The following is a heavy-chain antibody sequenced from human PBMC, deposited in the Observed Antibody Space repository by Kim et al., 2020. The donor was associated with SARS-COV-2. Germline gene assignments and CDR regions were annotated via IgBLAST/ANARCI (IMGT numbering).Heavy chain of an antibody. CDR2: INSDGSST. V-gene: IGHV3-74*01. J-gene: IGHJ6*02. D-gene: IGHD1-1*01. CDR1: GFTFSSYW. Sequence: GGSLRLSCAASGFTFSSYWMHWVRQAPGKGLVWVSRINSDGSSTSYADSVKGRFTISRDNAKNTLYLQMNSLRAEDTAVYYCARDENNWNDPIVGYYYYYGMDVWGQGTTVTVSS. CDR3: ARDENNWNDPIVGYYYYYGMDV.